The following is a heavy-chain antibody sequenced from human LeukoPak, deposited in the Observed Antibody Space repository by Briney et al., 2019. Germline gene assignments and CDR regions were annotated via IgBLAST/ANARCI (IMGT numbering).Heavy chain of an antibody. CDR1: GFTFSSYA. Sequence: PGGSLRLSCAASGFTFSSYAMSWVRQAPGKGLEWVSAISGSGGSTYCADSVKGRFTISRDNSKNTLYLQMNSLRAEDTAVYYCAKLSGAVAGAPSSLWGQGTLVTVSS. CDR2: ISGSGGST. CDR3: AKLSGAVAGAPSSL. J-gene: IGHJ4*02. V-gene: IGHV3-23*01. D-gene: IGHD6-19*01.